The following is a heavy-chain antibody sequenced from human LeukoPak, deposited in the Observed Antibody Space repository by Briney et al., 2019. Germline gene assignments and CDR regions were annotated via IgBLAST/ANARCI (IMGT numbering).Heavy chain of an antibody. D-gene: IGHD3-22*01. J-gene: IGHJ4*02. CDR1: GFIFSNYA. CDR2: ISGSGGTT. Sequence: GGSLRLSCAASGFIFSNYAMTWVRQAPGKGLQWVSTISGSGGTTYYTDSVKGRFTISRDNSKNTLYLQMNSLRAEDTAVYYCARDGVSDYYDISSARHYFDYWGQGTLVTVSS. CDR3: ARDGVSDYYDISSARHYFDY. V-gene: IGHV3-23*01.